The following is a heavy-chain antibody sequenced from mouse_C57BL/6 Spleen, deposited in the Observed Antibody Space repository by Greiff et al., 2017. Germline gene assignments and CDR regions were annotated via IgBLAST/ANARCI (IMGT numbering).Heavy chain of an antibody. Sequence: DVPLQESGPALVKPSQTVSLTCTVPGYSITNGHHWWHWIRQVSGSKLEWIGYISSSGSTDSNPSLKSRISITRDTSKNQLFLQLNSVTTEDIATYYCARGNYYGSRGAMDYWGQGTSVTVSS. V-gene: IGHV3-4*01. CDR3: ARGNYYGSRGAMDY. CDR2: ISSSGST. CDR1: GYSITNGHHW. J-gene: IGHJ4*01. D-gene: IGHD1-1*01.